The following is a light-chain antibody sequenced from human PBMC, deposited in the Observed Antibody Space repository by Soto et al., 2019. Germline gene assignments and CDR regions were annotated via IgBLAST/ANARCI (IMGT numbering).Light chain of an antibody. Sequence: EIVLTQSPGTLSLSPGERATLSCRASQSVSSYLAWYQQKPGQAPRLLIYDASNRATGFPARFSGSGSGTDFTLTISSLEPEDFAVYYCQQRSNWPWTFGQGAKVDI. CDR3: QQRSNWPWT. CDR1: QSVSSY. CDR2: DAS. J-gene: IGKJ1*01. V-gene: IGKV3-11*01.